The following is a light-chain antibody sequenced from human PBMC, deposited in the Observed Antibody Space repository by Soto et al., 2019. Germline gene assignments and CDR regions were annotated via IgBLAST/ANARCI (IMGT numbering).Light chain of an antibody. V-gene: IGLV2-11*01. J-gene: IGLJ2*01. CDR3: CSYAGNDIVV. Sequence: QSALTQPRSVSGSPGQSVTISCTGSSSNIGGYNYVSWYQQHAGNAPKVMIYDVSKRPSGVPDRFSGSKSGNTASLTISGLQAEDEGDYYCCSYAGNDIVVFGGGTKLTVL. CDR1: SSNIGGYNY. CDR2: DVS.